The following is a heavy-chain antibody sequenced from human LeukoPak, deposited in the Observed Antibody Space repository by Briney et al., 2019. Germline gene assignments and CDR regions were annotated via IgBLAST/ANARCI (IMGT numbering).Heavy chain of an antibody. CDR3: AREESGAFDI. V-gene: IGHV3-23*01. Sequence: GGSLRLSCAASGFTFSSYAMSWVRQAPGKGLEWVSAISGSGGSTYYAGSVKGRFTISRDNSKNPLYLQMNSLRAEDTAVYYCAREESGAFDIWGQGTMVTVSS. CDR1: GFTFSSYA. CDR2: ISGSGGST. D-gene: IGHD3-10*01. J-gene: IGHJ3*02.